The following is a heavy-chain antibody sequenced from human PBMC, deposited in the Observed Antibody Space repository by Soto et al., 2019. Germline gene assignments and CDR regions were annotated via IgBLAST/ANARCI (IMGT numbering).Heavy chain of an antibody. CDR1: GFTFSSYW. CDR3: ADSGSYPDV. V-gene: IGHV3-7*01. Sequence: EVQLVESGGGLVQPGGSLRLSCAASGFTFSSYWMTWVRQAPGKGLEWVANIKEDGSEKYYVDSVKGRFTISRDNAKNSVYLQMNRLRAEDTAVYYCADSGSYPDVWGKGTTVTVSS. D-gene: IGHD5-12*01. J-gene: IGHJ6*04. CDR2: IKEDGSEK.